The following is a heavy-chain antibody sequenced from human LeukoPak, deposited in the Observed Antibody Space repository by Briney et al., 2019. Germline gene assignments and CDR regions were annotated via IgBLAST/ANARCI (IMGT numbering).Heavy chain of an antibody. V-gene: IGHV4-34*01. J-gene: IGHJ4*02. CDR2: INHSGST. CDR1: GGSFSGFS. CDR3: ARGVIRAVAVLGY. D-gene: IGHD6-19*01. Sequence: SETLSLTCAVYGGSFSGFSWSWLRQPPGKGLEWIGEINHSGSTNYNPSLKSRVTISVDTSKNQFSLNLRSVTAADTAMYYCARGVIRAVAVLGYWGQGTLVTVSS.